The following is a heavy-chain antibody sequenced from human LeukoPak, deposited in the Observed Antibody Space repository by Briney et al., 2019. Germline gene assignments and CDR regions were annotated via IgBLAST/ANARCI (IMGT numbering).Heavy chain of an antibody. CDR2: INPNSGGT. Sequence: ASVKVSCKASGYTFTGYYMHWVRQAPGQGLDWMGWINPNSGGTNYAQKLQGRVTMTRDTSISTAYMELSRLRSDDTAVYYCARGRPPNYCSSTSCYWFDYMDVGGKGTTVTISS. D-gene: IGHD2-2*01. CDR1: GYTFTGYY. J-gene: IGHJ6*03. CDR3: ARGRPPNYCSSTSCYWFDYMDV. V-gene: IGHV1-2*02.